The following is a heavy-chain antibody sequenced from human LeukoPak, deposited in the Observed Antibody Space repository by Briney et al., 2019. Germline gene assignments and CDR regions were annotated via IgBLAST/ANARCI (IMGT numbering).Heavy chain of an antibody. Sequence: ASVKVSCKASGYTFTSFGFSWVRQAPGQGLEWMGWISAHNGNTNYAQKLQGRVTLTTDISTSTAYMELRSLRSDDTAVYYCARDLRVVATTPGGYWGQGTLVTVSS. CDR2: ISAHNGNT. CDR3: ARDLRVVATTPGGY. D-gene: IGHD5-12*01. CDR1: GYTFTSFG. V-gene: IGHV1-18*01. J-gene: IGHJ4*02.